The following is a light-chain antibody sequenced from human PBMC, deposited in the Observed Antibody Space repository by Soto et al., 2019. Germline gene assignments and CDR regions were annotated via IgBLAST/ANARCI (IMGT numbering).Light chain of an antibody. Sequence: ENVLTQSPVTLSLSPGERATLSCRASQSVTSNKVAWFQQKPGQPPRLLIRAASSRATGIPDRFSGSGSATDFTLTISRLEPEDFAVYYCQQYGSPPPYTFGQGTKLEIK. CDR2: AAS. CDR3: QQYGSPPPYT. CDR1: QSVTSNK. V-gene: IGKV3-20*01. J-gene: IGKJ2*01.